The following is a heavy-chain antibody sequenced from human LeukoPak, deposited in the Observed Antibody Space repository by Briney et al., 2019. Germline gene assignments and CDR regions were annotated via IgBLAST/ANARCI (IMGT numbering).Heavy chain of an antibody. CDR1: GYSISSGYY. D-gene: IGHD2-2*01. CDR3: ARVRIGYCSSTSCYERYYYYYMDV. V-gene: IGHV4-38-2*02. Sequence: SETLSLTCTVSGYSISSGYYWRWIRQPPEKGLEWIGSIYYSGSTYYNPSLKSRVTISVDTSKNQFSLKLSSVTAADTAVYYCARVRIGYCSSTSCYERYYYYYMDVWGKGTTVTVSS. J-gene: IGHJ6*03. CDR2: IYYSGST.